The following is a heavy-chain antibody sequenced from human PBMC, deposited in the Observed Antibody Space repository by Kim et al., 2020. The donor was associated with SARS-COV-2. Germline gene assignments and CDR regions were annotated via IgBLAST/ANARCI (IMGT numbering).Heavy chain of an antibody. V-gene: IGHV4-39*07. CDR2: IYYSGST. CDR3: ARVIAAAATEN. CDR1: GGSISSSSYY. D-gene: IGHD6-13*01. J-gene: IGHJ4*02. Sequence: SETLSLTCTVSGGSISSSSYYWGWIRQPPGKGLEWIGSIYYSGSTYYNPSLKSRVTISVDTSKNQFSLKLSSVTAADTAVYYCARVIAAAATENWGQGTL.